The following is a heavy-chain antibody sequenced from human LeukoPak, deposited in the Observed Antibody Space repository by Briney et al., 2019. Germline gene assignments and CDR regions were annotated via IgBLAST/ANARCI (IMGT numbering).Heavy chain of an antibody. CDR3: ARWGEYSGYDDD. CDR2: ISGSGGST. J-gene: IGHJ4*02. D-gene: IGHD5-12*01. CDR1: GFTFSSFA. Sequence: AGGSLRLSCAASGFTFSSFAMTWVGQAPGKGLEWVSAISGSGGSTYYADSVKGRFTISRDNSKNTLYLQMNSLRAEDTAVYYCARWGEYSGYDDDWGQGTLVTVSS. V-gene: IGHV3-23*01.